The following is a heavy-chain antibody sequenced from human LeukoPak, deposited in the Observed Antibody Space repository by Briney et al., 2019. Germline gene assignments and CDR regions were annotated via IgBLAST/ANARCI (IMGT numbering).Heavy chain of an antibody. D-gene: IGHD3-10*01. J-gene: IGHJ2*01. Sequence: GESLKISCQASGYTFTTYWIGWVRQMPGKGLECMGIIYPDDSDTTYSPSFEGQVTISADKSFSTAYLQWSSLKASDTAIYYCARLGGDTYYFGSASYPNWYFDLWGRGTLVTVSS. CDR2: IYPDDSDT. CDR3: ARLGGDTYYFGSASYPNWYFDL. CDR1: GYTFTTYW. V-gene: IGHV5-51*01.